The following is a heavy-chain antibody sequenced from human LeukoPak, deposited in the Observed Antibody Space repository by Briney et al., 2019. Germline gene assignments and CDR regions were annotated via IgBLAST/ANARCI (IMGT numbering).Heavy chain of an antibody. CDR3: ARSGGTGFDY. D-gene: IGHD1-1*01. CDR1: GFTVSSKY. V-gene: IGHV3-66*01. Sequence: GGSLRLSCAASGFTVSSKYMSWVRQAPGKGLEWVSVIFIGGTTYYADSVKGRFTISRDNAKNTLYLQMNSLRAEDTAVYYCARSGGTGFDYWGQGNMVTVSS. CDR2: IFIGGTT. J-gene: IGHJ4*02.